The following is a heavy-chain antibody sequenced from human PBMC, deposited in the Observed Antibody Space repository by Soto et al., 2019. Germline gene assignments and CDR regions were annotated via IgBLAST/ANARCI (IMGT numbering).Heavy chain of an antibody. D-gene: IGHD2-15*01. Sequence: EVQLVESGGGLVQPGGSLRLSCAASGFTVSSNYMSWVRQAPGKGLEWVSVIYSGGSTYYADSVKGRFTISRNNSKNTLYLQMNSLRAEDTAVYYCASHEDIVVGVGAFDIWGQGTMVTVSS. CDR3: ASHEDIVVGVGAFDI. CDR1: GFTVSSNY. V-gene: IGHV3-53*04. J-gene: IGHJ3*02. CDR2: IYSGGST.